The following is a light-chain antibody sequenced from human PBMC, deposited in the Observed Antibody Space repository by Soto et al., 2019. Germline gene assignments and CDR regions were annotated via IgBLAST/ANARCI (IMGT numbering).Light chain of an antibody. J-gene: IGLJ1*01. CDR1: SNDVGGYNR. CDR3: NSYTRSVTYV. CDR2: EVT. Sequence: QSVLTQPPSVSGSPGQSVTISCTGTSNDVGGYNRVSWYQQSPGTAPKVLIYEVTNRPSGVPDRFSGSKSGNTAYLTISGLQAEDEADYYCNSYTRSVTYVFGTGTKVT. V-gene: IGLV2-18*02.